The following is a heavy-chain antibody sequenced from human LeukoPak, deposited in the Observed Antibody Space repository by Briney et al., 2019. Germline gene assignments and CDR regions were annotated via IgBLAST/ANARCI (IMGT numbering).Heavy chain of an antibody. CDR1: GYTFTGYY. CDR2: INPNSGGT. CDR3: ARAPTVYCYPHYFDY. J-gene: IGHJ4*02. D-gene: IGHD3-16*02. Sequence: EASVKVSCKASGYTFTGYYMHWVRQARGQGLEWMGWINPNSGGTNYAQKFQGRVTMPSDTSISTAYMERSRLRSDDTAVYYCARAPTVYCYPHYFDYWGQGTLVTVSS. V-gene: IGHV1-2*02.